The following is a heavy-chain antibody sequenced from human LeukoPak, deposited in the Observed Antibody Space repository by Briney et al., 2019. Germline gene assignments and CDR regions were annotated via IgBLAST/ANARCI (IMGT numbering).Heavy chain of an antibody. Sequence: PGGSLRLSCTVSGFTFSNTGMTWVRQTPGKGLEWVGHIKTKAEGGAAVYAAPVRDRFAISRDDSRNTLYLQMNTLKIEDTAVYYCTIGGMGFSYWGQGTLVTVSS. J-gene: IGHJ4*02. CDR1: GFTFSNTG. CDR2: IKTKAEGGAA. V-gene: IGHV3-15*07. D-gene: IGHD3-10*01. CDR3: TIGGMGFSY.